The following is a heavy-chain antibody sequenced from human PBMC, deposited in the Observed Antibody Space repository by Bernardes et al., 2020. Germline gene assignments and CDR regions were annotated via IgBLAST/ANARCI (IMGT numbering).Heavy chain of an antibody. V-gene: IGHV1-2*04. CDR3: ARVREPYSGYDLDY. Sequence: ASVKVSCKASGYTFTGYYMHWVRQAPGQGLEWMGWINPNSGGTNYAQKFQGWVTMTRDTSISTAYMELSRLRSDDTAVYYCARVREPYSGYDLDYWGQGTLVTVSS. J-gene: IGHJ4*02. D-gene: IGHD5-12*01. CDR1: GYTFTGYY. CDR2: INPNSGGT.